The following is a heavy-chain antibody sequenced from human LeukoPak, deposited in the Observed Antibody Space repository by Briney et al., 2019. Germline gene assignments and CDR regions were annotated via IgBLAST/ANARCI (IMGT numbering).Heavy chain of an antibody. J-gene: IGHJ4*02. CDR1: GFAVKNTW. CDR2: IKSRDDGGTT. V-gene: IGHV3-15*01. CDR3: ARDVYGDPMNFDY. Sequence: GGSLRLSCAASGFAVKNTWMSWVRQAPGRGLAWVGRIKSRDDGGTTEFAATVKGRFTISRDDSKNTLYLQMNSLRAEDTAVYYCARDVYGDPMNFDYWGQGTLVTVSS. D-gene: IGHD4-17*01.